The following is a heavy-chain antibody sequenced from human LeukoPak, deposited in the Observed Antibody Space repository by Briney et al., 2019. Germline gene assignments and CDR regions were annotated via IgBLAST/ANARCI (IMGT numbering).Heavy chain of an antibody. CDR2: VYYSGST. CDR1: GGSISSYY. V-gene: IGHV4-59*01. J-gene: IGHJ5*02. Sequence: PSETLSLTCGVSGGSISSYYWSWIRQPPGKGLEWIGYVYYSGSTNSTPSLKSRVTKSVDPSKNQFSLKGSSVTVADTAMYYCARGYNWFDPWGEGTLVTVSS. CDR3: ARGYNWFDP.